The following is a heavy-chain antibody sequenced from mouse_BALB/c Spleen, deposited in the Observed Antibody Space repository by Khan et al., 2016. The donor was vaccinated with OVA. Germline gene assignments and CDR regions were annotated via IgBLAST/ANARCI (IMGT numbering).Heavy chain of an antibody. CDR1: GDSITSGY. Sequence: EVQLQESGPSLVKPSQTLSLTCSVTGDSITSGYWNWIRKFPGNKLEYMGYISYSGSTYYNPSLKSRISITRDTSKNQYYLQLNSVTTEDTATNYCTEYDYDYNRAFTYWGQETLVTVSA. V-gene: IGHV3-8*02. CDR2: ISYSGST. J-gene: IGHJ3*01. D-gene: IGHD2-4*01. CDR3: TEYDYDYNRAFTY.